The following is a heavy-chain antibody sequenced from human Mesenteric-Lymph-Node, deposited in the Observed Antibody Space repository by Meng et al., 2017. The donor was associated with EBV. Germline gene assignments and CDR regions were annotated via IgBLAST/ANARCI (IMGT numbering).Heavy chain of an antibody. CDR1: GFTFSSYA. CDR2: MTGSGSNT. Sequence: EGQLVESXXGLVQXGGSLRLSXAASGFTFSSYAMSWVRQAPGEGLEWVSLMTGSGSNTYYTDSVKGRFTISRDNSKNTLYLQMDSLRAEDTALYYCAKDFYSDTSGRHSRFDLWGPGTMVTVSS. J-gene: IGHJ4*02. V-gene: IGHV3-23*04. CDR3: AKDFYSDTSGRHSRFDL. D-gene: IGHD3-22*01.